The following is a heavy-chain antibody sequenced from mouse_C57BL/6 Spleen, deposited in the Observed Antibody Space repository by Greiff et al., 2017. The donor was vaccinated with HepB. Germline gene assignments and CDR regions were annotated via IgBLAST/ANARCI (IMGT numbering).Heavy chain of an antibody. V-gene: IGHV1-63*01. CDR2: IYPGGGYT. J-gene: IGHJ4*01. D-gene: IGHD1-1*01. CDR3: ARRGYGSSYPYYAMDY. CDR1: GYTFTNYW. Sequence: VQLQQSGAELVRPGTSVKMSCKASGYTFTNYWIGWAKQRPGHGLEWIGDIYPGGGYTNYNEKFKGKATLTADKSSSTAYMQFSSLTSEDSAIYYCARRGYGSSYPYYAMDYWGQGTSVTVSS.